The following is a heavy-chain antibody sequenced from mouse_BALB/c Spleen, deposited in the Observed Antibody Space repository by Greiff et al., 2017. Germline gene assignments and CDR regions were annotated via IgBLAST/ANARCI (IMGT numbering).Heavy chain of an antibody. CDR2: ISSGGSYT. V-gene: IGHV5-9-3*01. D-gene: IGHD4-1*01. CDR3: ARQGDWDAMDY. CDR1: GFTFSSYA. J-gene: IGHJ4*01. Sequence: DVKLVESGGGLVKPGGSLKLSCAASGFTFSSYAMSWVRQTPEKRLEWVATISSGGSYTYYPDSVKGRFTISRDNAKNTLYLQMSSLRSEDTAMYYCARQGDWDAMDYWGQGTSVTVSS.